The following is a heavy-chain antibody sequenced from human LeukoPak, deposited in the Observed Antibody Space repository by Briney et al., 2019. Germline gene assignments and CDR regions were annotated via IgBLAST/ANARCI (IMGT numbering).Heavy chain of an antibody. V-gene: IGHV1-18*01. J-gene: IGHJ4*02. D-gene: IGHD4-17*01. CDR2: ISASDGTT. Sequence: SVPVSCKASGYSFSIYGITWAGQAPGQGLECLGWISASDGTTNYAQKVQDRVTMTTDTSTSTAYLELRSLRSEDTAVYYCARCGAAVTTHFSHWGQGTLVTVSS. CDR3: ARCGAAVTTHFSH. CDR1: GYSFSIYG.